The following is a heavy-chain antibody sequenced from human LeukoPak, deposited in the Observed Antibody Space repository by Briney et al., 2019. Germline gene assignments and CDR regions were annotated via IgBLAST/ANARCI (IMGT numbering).Heavy chain of an antibody. CDR1: GYSFTSYW. Sequence: GESLKISCKGSGYSFTSYWIGWVRQMPGKGLEWMGIIYPGDSDTTYSPSFQGQVTISADKSISTAYLQWRSLKASDTAMYYCARGWFGGTTTFYGMDVWGQGTTVTVSS. V-gene: IGHV5-51*01. CDR2: IYPGDSDT. D-gene: IGHD3-10*01. J-gene: IGHJ6*02. CDR3: ARGWFGGTTTFYGMDV.